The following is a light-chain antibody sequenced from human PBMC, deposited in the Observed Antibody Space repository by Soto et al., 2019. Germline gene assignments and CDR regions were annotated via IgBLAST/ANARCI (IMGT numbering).Light chain of an antibody. CDR1: SCDVGSYNL. V-gene: IGLV2-23*01. Sequence: QSALTQPASVSGSPGQSITISCTGTSCDVGSYNLVSWYQQHPGKAPKLMIYEGSKRPSGVSNRFSGSKSGNTASLTISGLQAEDEADYYCCSYAGSSTDVFXTGTKVTVL. J-gene: IGLJ1*01. CDR2: EGS. CDR3: CSYAGSSTDV.